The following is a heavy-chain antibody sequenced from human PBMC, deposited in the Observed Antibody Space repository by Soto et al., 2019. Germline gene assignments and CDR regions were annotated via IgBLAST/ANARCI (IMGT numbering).Heavy chain of an antibody. CDR3: AKGRGTGVTRVGAFDV. CDR1: GFTFSSYA. D-gene: IGHD1-1*01. V-gene: IGHV3-23*01. Sequence: GGSLRLSCAASGFTFSSYAMSWVRQAPGKGLEWVSGISGSGGTTHYADSGKGRFAISRDNSKNTLYLQMNNLRGEDTARFFCAKGRGTGVTRVGAFDVWGQGTMVTVSS. J-gene: IGHJ3*01. CDR2: ISGSGGTT.